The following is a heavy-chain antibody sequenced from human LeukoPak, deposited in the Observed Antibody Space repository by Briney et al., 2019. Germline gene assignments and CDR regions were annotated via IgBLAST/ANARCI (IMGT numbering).Heavy chain of an antibody. Sequence: ASVKVSCKASGGTFSSYAISWVRQAPGQGLEWMGRIITIFGTANYAQKFQGRVTITTDESTSTAYMELSSLRSEDTAVYYCAVRDYGDYAPDYWGQGTLVTVSS. CDR3: AVRDYGDYAPDY. V-gene: IGHV1-69*05. CDR2: IITIFGTA. D-gene: IGHD4-17*01. J-gene: IGHJ4*02. CDR1: GGTFSSYA.